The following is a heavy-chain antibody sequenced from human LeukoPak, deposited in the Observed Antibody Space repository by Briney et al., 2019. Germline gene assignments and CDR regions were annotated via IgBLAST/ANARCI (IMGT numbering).Heavy chain of an antibody. D-gene: IGHD6-19*01. CDR3: AKGPPQFDSGWPYYFDY. CDR1: GFTFSSYA. Sequence: GGSLRLSCAASGFTFSSYATSWVRQAPGKGLEWVSAISGSGGSTYYADSVKGRFTISRDNSKNTLYLQMNSLRAEDTAVYYCAKGPPQFDSGWPYYFDYWGQGTLVTVSS. V-gene: IGHV3-23*01. J-gene: IGHJ4*02. CDR2: ISGSGGST.